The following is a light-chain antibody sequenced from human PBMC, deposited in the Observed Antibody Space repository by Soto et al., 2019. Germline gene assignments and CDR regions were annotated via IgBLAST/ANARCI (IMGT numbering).Light chain of an antibody. CDR2: WSS. Sequence: DIVLTQSQDSLALSLGERATINCKSSQRVLYRSNNKHYLAWYQLKLGQPPKLLFYWSSPRESGVPARVSASWSGTDFTLTINRLQAEDVAVYYCHQSYRKGRFCQGTILEIK. V-gene: IGKV4-1*01. CDR3: HQSYRKGR. J-gene: IGKJ2*01. CDR1: QRVLYRSNNKHY.